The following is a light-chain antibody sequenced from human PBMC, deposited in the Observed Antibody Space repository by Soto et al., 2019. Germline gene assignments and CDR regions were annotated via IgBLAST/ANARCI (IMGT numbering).Light chain of an antibody. J-gene: IGKJ4*01. CDR3: QQSYDTPLT. V-gene: IGKV1-39*01. CDR2: AAS. CDR1: QTISRN. Sequence: DIQMTQSPVSLSASVGDRVTITCRASQTISRNLNWYQQKPGKAPKLLIFAASSLQSGVPLRFSGSGSGTDFTLTISSLQHEDFATYYCQQSYDTPLTFGGGTKVDIK.